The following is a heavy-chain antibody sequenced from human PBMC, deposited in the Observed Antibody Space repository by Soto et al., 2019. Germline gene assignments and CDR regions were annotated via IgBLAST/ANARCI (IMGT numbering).Heavy chain of an antibody. Sequence: QVQLVQSGAEVKKPGASVKVSCKASGYTFPSYAMHWVRQAPGQRLEWMGWIHAGNGNTKYSQKFQGRVTITRYTSGSTGYMGLSSRRSEDTAVYYWARPPSRYCTNGVCYCDCWGQGTLVTVSS. V-gene: IGHV1-3*01. CDR2: IHAGNGNT. CDR3: ARPPSRYCTNGVCYCDC. J-gene: IGHJ4*02. CDR1: GYTFPSYA. D-gene: IGHD2-8*01.